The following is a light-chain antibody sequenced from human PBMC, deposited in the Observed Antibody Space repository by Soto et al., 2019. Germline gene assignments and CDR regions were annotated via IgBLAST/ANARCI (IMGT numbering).Light chain of an antibody. Sequence: DIQMTQSPSTLSASVGDRVTITCRATQSISNWLAWYQQKPGKAPKLLIYKASNLETGVPSRFSGSGSATEFTLTISSLQPDDFASYYCQQYNSSFGGGTKVEIK. CDR1: QSISNW. V-gene: IGKV1-5*03. CDR2: KAS. CDR3: QQYNSS. J-gene: IGKJ4*01.